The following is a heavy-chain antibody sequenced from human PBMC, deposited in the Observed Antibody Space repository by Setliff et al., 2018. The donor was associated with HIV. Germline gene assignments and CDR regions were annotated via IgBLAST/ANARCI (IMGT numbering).Heavy chain of an antibody. Sequence: PGGSLRLSCEASGFTFSTYSMNWVRQAPGKGLEWVSSISSSSRSKYYADSVKGRFTISRDNAKNSLYLQMNSLRAEDTALYYCAKVGAWGQGTLVTVSS. V-gene: IGHV3-21*04. CDR1: GFTFSTYS. J-gene: IGHJ4*02. CDR2: ISSSSRSK. CDR3: AKVGA.